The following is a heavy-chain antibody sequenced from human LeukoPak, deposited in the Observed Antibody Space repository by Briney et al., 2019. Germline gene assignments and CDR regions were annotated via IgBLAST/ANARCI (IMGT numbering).Heavy chain of an antibody. CDR3: AKANNDSSGYYDY. CDR1: GFTFDDYA. Sequence: GGSLRLSCAASGFTFDDYAMHWVRQAPGKGLEWVSGISWNSGSIGYADSVKGRFTISRDNAKNSLYLQMNSLRAEDTALYYCAKANNDSSGYYDYWGQGTLVTVSS. J-gene: IGHJ4*02. V-gene: IGHV3-9*01. D-gene: IGHD3-22*01. CDR2: ISWNSGSI.